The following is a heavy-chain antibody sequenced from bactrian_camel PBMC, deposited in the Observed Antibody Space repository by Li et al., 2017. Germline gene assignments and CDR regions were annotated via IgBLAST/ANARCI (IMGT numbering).Heavy chain of an antibody. D-gene: IGHD4*01. J-gene: IGHJ4*01. V-gene: IGHV3S6*01. CDR1: GFTFRNYD. Sequence: HVQLVESGGGLVQPGGSLRLSCAASGFTFRNYDMIWVRQALGKGLEWVSTITSDGRNTDYADSVKGRFTIIMNNAQNTLYLQMNSLKTEDTALYRCAPAGRSYVDYNCRARLGQGTQVTVS. CDR2: ITSDGRNT.